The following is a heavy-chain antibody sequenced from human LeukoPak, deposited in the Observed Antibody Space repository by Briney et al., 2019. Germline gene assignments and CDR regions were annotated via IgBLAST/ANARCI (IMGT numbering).Heavy chain of an antibody. CDR2: ISSSSSYI. D-gene: IGHD2-21*02. CDR3: ARVDRDCGGDCYPDRFDP. Sequence: PGGSLRLTCAASGFTFSSYSMNWVRQAPGKGLEWVSSISSSSSYIYYADSVKGRFTISRDNAKNSLYLQMNSLRAEDTAVYYCARVDRDCGGDCYPDRFDPWGQGTLVTVSS. CDR1: GFTFSSYS. V-gene: IGHV3-21*01. J-gene: IGHJ5*02.